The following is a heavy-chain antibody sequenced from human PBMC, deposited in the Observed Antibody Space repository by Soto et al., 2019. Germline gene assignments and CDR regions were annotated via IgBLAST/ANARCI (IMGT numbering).Heavy chain of an antibody. D-gene: IGHD2-2*01. J-gene: IGHJ4*02. Sequence: GGSLRLSCSASGFTFSSYAMHWVRQAPGKGLEYVSAISSNGGSTYYADSVKGRFTISRDNSKNTLYLQMSSLRAEDTAVYYCVKDTCSSTSCYAGFDYWGQGTLVTVSS. CDR2: ISSNGGST. V-gene: IGHV3-64D*08. CDR1: GFTFSSYA. CDR3: VKDTCSSTSCYAGFDY.